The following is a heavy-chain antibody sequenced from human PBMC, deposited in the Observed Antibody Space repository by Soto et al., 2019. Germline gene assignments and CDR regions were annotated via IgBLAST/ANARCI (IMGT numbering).Heavy chain of an antibody. J-gene: IGHJ4*02. CDR2: IGTAGDT. Sequence: EVQLVESGGGLVQPGGSLRLSCAASGLTFSTYGMHWVRQATGKGLEWVSGIGTAGDTYYPDSVKGRFTISRENAKNSLYRQMNSLRAEDTAVYYCARGGRGYTAGTASRGLGYWGQGTRVNVSS. CDR3: ARGGRGYTAGTASRGLGY. V-gene: IGHV3-13*01. D-gene: IGHD5-18*01. CDR1: GLTFSTYG.